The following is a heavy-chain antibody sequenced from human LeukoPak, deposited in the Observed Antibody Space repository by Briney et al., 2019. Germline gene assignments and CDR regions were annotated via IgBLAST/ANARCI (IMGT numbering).Heavy chain of an antibody. J-gene: IGHJ3*02. CDR3: ARRPGSFSTPSDAFDI. CDR2: IYYSGST. Sequence: PSQTLSLTCTVSGGSISSGDYYWSWIRQPPGKGLEWIGYIYYSGSTYYNPSLKSRVTISVDTSKNQFSLKLSSVTAADTAVYYCARRPGSFSTPSDAFDIWGQGTMVTVSS. CDR1: GGSISSGDYY. V-gene: IGHV4-30-4*01.